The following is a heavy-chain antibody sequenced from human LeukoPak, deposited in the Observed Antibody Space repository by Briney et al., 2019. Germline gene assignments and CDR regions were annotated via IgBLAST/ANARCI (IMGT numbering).Heavy chain of an antibody. J-gene: IGHJ4*02. CDR1: GFTFSSYA. CDR2: INHSGST. CDR3: ARGLSQVD. Sequence: GSLRLSCAASGFTFSSYAMSWVRQAPGKGLEWIGEINHSGSTNYNPSLKSRVTISVDTSKNQFSLKLSSVTAADTAVYYCARGLSQVDWGQGTLVTVSS. V-gene: IGHV4-34*01.